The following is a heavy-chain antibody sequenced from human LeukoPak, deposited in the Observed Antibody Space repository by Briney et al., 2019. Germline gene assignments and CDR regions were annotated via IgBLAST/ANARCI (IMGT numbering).Heavy chain of an antibody. D-gene: IGHD3-10*01. CDR2: INHSGST. Sequence: MTSETLSLTCAVYGGSFSGYYWSWIRQPPGKGLEWIGEINHSGSTNYNPSLKSRVTISVDTSKNQFSLKLSSVTAADTAVYYCAIITMVRGEGWFDPWGQGTLVTVSS. J-gene: IGHJ5*02. V-gene: IGHV4-34*01. CDR3: AIITMVRGEGWFDP. CDR1: GGSFSGYY.